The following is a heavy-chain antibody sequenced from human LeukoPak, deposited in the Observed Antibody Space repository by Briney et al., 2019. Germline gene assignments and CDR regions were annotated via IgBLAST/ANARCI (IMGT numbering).Heavy chain of an antibody. CDR2: ISSSGSTI. CDR3: VSHTSSSLQ. Sequence: GGSLRLSCAASGLTFSSYEMNWVRQAPGKGLEWVSYISSSGSTIYYADSVKGRFTISRDNAKNSLFLQMNGLRAEDTAVYYCVSHTSSSLQWGQGTLVTVSS. J-gene: IGHJ4*02. V-gene: IGHV3-48*03. CDR1: GLTFSSYE. D-gene: IGHD6-6*01.